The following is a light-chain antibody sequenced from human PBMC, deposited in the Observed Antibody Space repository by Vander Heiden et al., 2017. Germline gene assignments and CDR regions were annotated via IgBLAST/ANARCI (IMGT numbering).Light chain of an antibody. Sequence: QAVVTQEPSLTVSPGGTVTLTCGSSTGPVTSGLYPYWFQQKPGQAPRTLIFDTTNKHSWIPARFSGSLLGGKAALTLSGAQPEDEADYYCLLSYTDARRGMFGGGTRLTVL. J-gene: IGLJ3*02. V-gene: IGLV7-46*01. CDR1: TGPVTSGLY. CDR2: DTT. CDR3: LLSYTDARRGM.